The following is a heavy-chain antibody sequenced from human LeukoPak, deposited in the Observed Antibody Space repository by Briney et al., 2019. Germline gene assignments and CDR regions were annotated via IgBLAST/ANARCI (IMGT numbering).Heavy chain of an antibody. V-gene: IGHV1-69*06. J-gene: IGHJ4*02. D-gene: IGHD1-26*01. CDR3: AYSGSYWAPPY. Sequence: SVKVSCKASGGTFSSYAISWVRQGPGQGLEWMGRIIPIFGTANYARKFQGRVTITADKSTSTAYMELSSLRSEDTAVYYCAYSGSYWAPPYWGQGTLVTVSS. CDR2: IIPIFGTA. CDR1: GGTFSSYA.